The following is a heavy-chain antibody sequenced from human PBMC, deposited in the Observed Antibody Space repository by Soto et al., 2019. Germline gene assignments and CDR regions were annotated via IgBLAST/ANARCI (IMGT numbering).Heavy chain of an antibody. CDR2: ISSNSAYI. V-gene: IGHV3-21*01. D-gene: IGHD6-13*01. CDR3: TRDASRDSSARGWFDP. CDR1: GFTFRSFT. J-gene: IGHJ5*02. Sequence: GGSLRLSCAASGFTFRSFTMNWVRQAPGKGLEWVSTISSNSAYIYYTDALRGRFTISRDNAKNPLHLQMNSLRAEDTAVYYCTRDASRDSSARGWFDPWGPGTLVTVSS.